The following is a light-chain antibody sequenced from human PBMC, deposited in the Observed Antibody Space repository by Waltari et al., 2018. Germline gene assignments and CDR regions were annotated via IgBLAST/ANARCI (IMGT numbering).Light chain of an antibody. CDR3: CSYATSSTL. V-gene: IGLV2-23*02. CDR1: SSDVGSYNL. J-gene: IGLJ2*01. Sequence: QSALTQPTSVSGSPGHSLTITCTGPSSDVGSYNLVSWYQQHPGKAPKLMIYEVTKRPSGVSNRFSGSKSGNTASLTISGLQAEDEADYYCCSYATSSTLFGGGTKLTVL. CDR2: EVT.